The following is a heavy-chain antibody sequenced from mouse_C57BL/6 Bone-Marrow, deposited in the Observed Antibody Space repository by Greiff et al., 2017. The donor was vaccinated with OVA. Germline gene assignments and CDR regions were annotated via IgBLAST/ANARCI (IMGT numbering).Heavy chain of an antibody. CDR3: ARASYYYGSKGYAMDY. J-gene: IGHJ4*01. D-gene: IGHD1-1*01. CDR1: GYSITSGYY. Sequence: DVKLQESGPGLVKPSQSLSLSCSVTGYSITSGYYWNWIRQFPGNKLEWMGYISYDGSNNYNPSLKNRISITRDTSKNQFFLKLNSVTTEDTATYYGARASYYYGSKGYAMDYWGQGTSVTVSS. V-gene: IGHV3-6*01. CDR2: ISYDGSN.